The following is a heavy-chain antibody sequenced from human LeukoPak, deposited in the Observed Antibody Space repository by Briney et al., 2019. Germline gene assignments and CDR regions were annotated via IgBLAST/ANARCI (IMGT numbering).Heavy chain of an antibody. V-gene: IGHV3-66*01. CDR1: GFTVSSNY. J-gene: IGHJ4*02. D-gene: IGHD4-17*01. CDR3: AKDGGYDYGDYVSPPTK. CDR2: IYSGGST. Sequence: GGSLRLSCAASGFTVSSNYMSWDRQAPGKGLEWVSVIYSGGSTYYADSVKGRFTISRDNSKNTLYLQMNSLRAEDTAVYYCAKDGGYDYGDYVSPPTKWGQGTLVTVSS.